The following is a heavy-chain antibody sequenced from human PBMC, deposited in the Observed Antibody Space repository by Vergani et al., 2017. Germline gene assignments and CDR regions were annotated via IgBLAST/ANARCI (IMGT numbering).Heavy chain of an antibody. D-gene: IGHD1-14*01. J-gene: IGHJ5*02. V-gene: IGHV3-33*01. CDR3: ARDLRLLYNRFDP. CDR2: TWYDGNNK. CDR1: GFTSNQYG. Sequence: QVRLVESGGGVVQPGRSLRLSCAASGFTSNQYGMHWVRQAPGKGLEWVAVTWYDGNNKQYADSVKGRFTISRDNSKSTMYLQMNSLRDEDTGVYYCARDLRLLYNRFDPWGQGTLVTVSS.